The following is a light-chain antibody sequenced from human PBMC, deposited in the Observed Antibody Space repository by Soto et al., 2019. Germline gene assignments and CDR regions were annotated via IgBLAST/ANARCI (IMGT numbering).Light chain of an antibody. J-gene: IGKJ2*01. CDR2: AAS. CDR1: QGIGSW. V-gene: IGKV1-12*01. Sequence: DIQMTQSPSSVSASVGDRVTITCRASQGIGSWLAWYQQRPGKAPMLLIYAASTLQSGVPSRFSGSGSGTDFTRTIPSLQPEDFATYFCQHTNSFPYTFGQGTKLQIK. CDR3: QHTNSFPYT.